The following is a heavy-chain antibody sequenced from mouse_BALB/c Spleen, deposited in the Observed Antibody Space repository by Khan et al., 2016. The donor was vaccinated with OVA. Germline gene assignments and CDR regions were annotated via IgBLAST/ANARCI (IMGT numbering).Heavy chain of an antibody. CDR3: VNHGSSSSWFTY. CDR2: INPTTDYT. Sequence: QIQLVQSGAELAKPGASVKMSYKASGYTFTSYWMHWVKQRPGQGLEWIGYINPTTDYTEYNQIFKDKATLTADQSSSTAYMKLSSLTSEDSAVYYWVNHGSSSSWFTYWGQGTLVTVSA. V-gene: IGHV1-7*01. CDR1: GYTFTSYW. J-gene: IGHJ3*01. D-gene: IGHD1-1*01.